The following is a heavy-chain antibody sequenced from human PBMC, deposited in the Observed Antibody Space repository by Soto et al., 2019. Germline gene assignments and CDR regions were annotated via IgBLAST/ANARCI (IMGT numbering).Heavy chain of an antibody. J-gene: IGHJ6*02. CDR3: ARGPRGRYSSTSLWQERGYYYNGMDV. CDR1: GGSISSGGYY. D-gene: IGHD6-19*01. Sequence: PSETLSLTCTVSGGSISSGGYYWSWIRQHPGKGLEWIGYIYYSGSTYYNPSLKSRVTISVDTSKNQFSLKLSSVTAADTAVYYCARGPRGRYSSTSLWQERGYYYNGMDVWGQGTTVTVSS. V-gene: IGHV4-31*03. CDR2: IYYSGST.